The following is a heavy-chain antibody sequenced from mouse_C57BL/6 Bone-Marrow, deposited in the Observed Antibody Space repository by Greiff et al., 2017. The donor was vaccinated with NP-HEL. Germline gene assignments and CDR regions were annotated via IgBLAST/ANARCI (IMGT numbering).Heavy chain of an antibody. Sequence: DVHLVESEGGLVQPGSSMKLSCTASGFTFSDYYMAWVRQVPEKGLEWVANINYDGSSTYYLDSLKSRFIISRDNAKNILYLQMSSLKSEDTATYYCARDCYGSSYDWYFDVWGTGTTVTVSS. CDR2: INYDGSST. V-gene: IGHV5-16*01. D-gene: IGHD1-1*01. CDR1: GFTFSDYY. CDR3: ARDCYGSSYDWYFDV. J-gene: IGHJ1*03.